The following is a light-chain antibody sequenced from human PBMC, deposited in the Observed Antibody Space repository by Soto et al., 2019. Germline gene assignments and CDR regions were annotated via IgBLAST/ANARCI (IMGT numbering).Light chain of an antibody. V-gene: IGKV3D-15*01. CDR3: QQYDKWPLT. CDR2: GAS. CDR1: HSVDSN. J-gene: IGKJ4*01. Sequence: EIVMTQSPGTRSLSTGQVATLSCRASHSVDSNLAWYQQRPGQASMLLIFGASTRPTGIPDRVSGSGSGTEFNITISSLQSEDLAVYYCQQYDKWPLTFGGGTKLEIK.